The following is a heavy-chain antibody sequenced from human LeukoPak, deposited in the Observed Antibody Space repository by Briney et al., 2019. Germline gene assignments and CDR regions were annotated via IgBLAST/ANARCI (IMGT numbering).Heavy chain of an antibody. CDR3: ASDPRGSLDY. CDR2: IKQDGSEK. Sequence: PGGSMRLSCAGSGCTFSYYWMTWLRQAPGKGLEWVANIKQDGSEKYYADSVKGRFTISRDDAKNSLYLQKNNRRVEDTAAMDCASDPRGSLDYWCQGTLVTLTS. CDR1: GCTFSYYW. V-gene: IGHV3-7*03. J-gene: IGHJ4*02. D-gene: IGHD3-10*01.